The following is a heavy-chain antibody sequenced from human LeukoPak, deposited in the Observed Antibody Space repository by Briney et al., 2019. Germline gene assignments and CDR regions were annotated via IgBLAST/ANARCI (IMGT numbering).Heavy chain of an antibody. D-gene: IGHD3-10*01. Sequence: GASVKVSCKASGYTFTSYGISWVRQAPGQGLEWMGWISAYNGNTNYAQKLQGRVTMTTDTSTSTAYMELRSLRSDDTAVYYCARPLLYYYGSGSYQRSFYCYYYGMDVWGQGTTVTVSS. CDR2: ISAYNGNT. CDR1: GYTFTSYG. V-gene: IGHV1-18*01. J-gene: IGHJ6*02. CDR3: ARPLLYYYGSGSYQRSFYCYYYGMDV.